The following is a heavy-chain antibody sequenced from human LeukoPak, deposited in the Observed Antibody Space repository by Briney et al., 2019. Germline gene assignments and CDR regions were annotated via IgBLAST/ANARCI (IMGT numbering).Heavy chain of an antibody. V-gene: IGHV3-30-3*01. CDR1: GFTFSSYA. J-gene: IGHJ4*02. CDR3: AGGRAYYYDSSGLGDY. CDR2: ISYDGSNK. D-gene: IGHD3-22*01. Sequence: PGGSLRLSCAASGFTFSSYAMHWVRQAPGKGLEWVAVISYDGSNKHYADSVKGRFTISRDNSKNTLYLQMNSLRAEDTAVYYCAGGRAYYYDSSGLGDYWGQGTLVTVSS.